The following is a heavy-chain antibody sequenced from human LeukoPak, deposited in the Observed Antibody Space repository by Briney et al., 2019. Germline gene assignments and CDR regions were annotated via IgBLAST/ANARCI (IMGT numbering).Heavy chain of an antibody. Sequence: GGSLRLSCAASGFTFSSYSMNWVRQAPGKGLEWVSYISSSSSTIYYADSVKGRFTISRDNAKNSLYLQMNSLRAEDTAVYYCAGGDYGDFFDYWGQGTLVTVSS. CDR1: GFTFSSYS. CDR2: ISSSSSTI. J-gene: IGHJ4*02. CDR3: AGGDYGDFFDY. D-gene: IGHD4-17*01. V-gene: IGHV3-48*04.